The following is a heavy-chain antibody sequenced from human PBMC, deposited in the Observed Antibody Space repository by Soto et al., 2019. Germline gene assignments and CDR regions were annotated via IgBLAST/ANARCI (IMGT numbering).Heavy chain of an antibody. CDR1: GFTFSSYW. D-gene: IGHD6-6*01. V-gene: IGHV3-7*01. CDR3: ARDEARPLGY. Sequence: EVQLVESGGGLVQPGGSLRLSCAASGFTFSSYWMSWVRQAPGKGLEWVANIKPDGSEKYYVDSVRGRFTISRDNVENSLNLQMNSLRAEDAALDYCARDEARPLGYWGQGTLVTVSS. J-gene: IGHJ4*02. CDR2: IKPDGSEK.